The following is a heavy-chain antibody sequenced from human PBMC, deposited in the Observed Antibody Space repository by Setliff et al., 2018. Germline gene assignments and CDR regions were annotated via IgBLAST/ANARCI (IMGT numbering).Heavy chain of an antibody. CDR1: GGSISPYF. J-gene: IGHJ6*02. V-gene: IGHV4-59*01. D-gene: IGHD5-18*01. CDR2: IYHNGNT. Sequence: SETLSLTCTVSGGSISPYFWSWIRQPPGKGLEWIGYIYHNGNTNFNPSLKSRVNMSVDTSKNQIALNLKSVTAADTAVYYCARDRTAYSYGLDVWGQGSTVTVSS. CDR3: ARDRTAYSYGLDV.